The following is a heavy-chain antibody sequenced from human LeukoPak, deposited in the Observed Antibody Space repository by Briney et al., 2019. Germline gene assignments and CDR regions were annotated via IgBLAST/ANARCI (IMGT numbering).Heavy chain of an antibody. D-gene: IGHD3-22*01. V-gene: IGHV5-51*01. J-gene: IGHJ4*02. CDR2: IYPADSDT. CDR3: ARDIDSRFDS. CDR1: GFSFTSNW. Sequence: GESLKISXKGSGFSFTSNWIGWVRQMTGKGLEWMGIIYPADSDTRYSPSFQGQVTISADTSINTAYLQWSSLKASDTAMYYCARDIDSRFDSWGQGTLVTVSS.